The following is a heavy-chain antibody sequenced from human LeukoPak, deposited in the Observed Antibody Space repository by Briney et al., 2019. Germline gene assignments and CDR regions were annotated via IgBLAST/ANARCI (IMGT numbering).Heavy chain of an antibody. J-gene: IGHJ4*02. Sequence: ASVKVSCKASGYTFTSYGISWVRQAPGQGLEWMGWISAYNGNTNYAQKAQDRVTMTTDTSTNTAYMELRSLRSDDTAVYYCAKGRGDYSQSWLDYWGQGTLVTVSS. CDR2: ISAYNGNT. CDR3: AKGRGDYSQSWLDY. CDR1: GYTFTSYG. D-gene: IGHD4-17*01. V-gene: IGHV1-18*01.